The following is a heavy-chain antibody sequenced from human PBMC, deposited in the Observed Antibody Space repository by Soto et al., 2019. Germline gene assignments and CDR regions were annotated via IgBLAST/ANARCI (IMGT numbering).Heavy chain of an antibody. J-gene: IGHJ4*02. CDR2: IKSKIHGGTA. CDR3: TTEDGFAKM. Sequence: EVQLVESGGGLVKPGGSLRLSCAASGFTFSNAWMSWVRQAPGKGLEWVGRIKSKIHGGTADYAAPVKGRFTISRDDSKNTMYLQMKSLKIEDTGVYYCTTEDGFAKMWGQGTLVTVSS. V-gene: IGHV3-15*01. D-gene: IGHD5-12*01. CDR1: GFTFSNAW.